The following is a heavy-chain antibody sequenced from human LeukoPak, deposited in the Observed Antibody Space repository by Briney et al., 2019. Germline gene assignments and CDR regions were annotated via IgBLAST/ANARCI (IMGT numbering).Heavy chain of an antibody. CDR3: ARAAGVRGVIITGFDP. CDR2: IYYSGST. CDR1: GGSISSYY. Sequence: SETLSLTCTVSGGSISSYYWSWIRQPPGKGLEWIGYIYYSGSTNYNPSLKSRVTISVDTSKNQLSLKLSSVTAADTAVYYCARAAGVRGVIITGFDPWGQGTLVTVSS. V-gene: IGHV4-59*01. D-gene: IGHD3-10*01. J-gene: IGHJ5*02.